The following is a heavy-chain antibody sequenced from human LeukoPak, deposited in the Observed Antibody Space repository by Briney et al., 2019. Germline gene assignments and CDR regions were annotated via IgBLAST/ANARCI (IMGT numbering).Heavy chain of an antibody. CDR3: ARGITLYYYDSSGYYNWSDP. Sequence: GGSLRLSCAASGFTFSSYGMHWVRQAPGKGLEWVAVIWYDGSNKYYADSVKGRFTISRDNSKNTLYLQMNSLRAEDTAVYYCARGITLYYYDSSGYYNWSDPWGQGTLVTVSS. CDR2: IWYDGSNK. D-gene: IGHD3-22*01. V-gene: IGHV3-33*01. CDR1: GFTFSSYG. J-gene: IGHJ5*02.